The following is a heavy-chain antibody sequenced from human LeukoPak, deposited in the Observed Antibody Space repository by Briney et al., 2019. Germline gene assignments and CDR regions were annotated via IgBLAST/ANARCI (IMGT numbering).Heavy chain of an antibody. V-gene: IGHV1-18*01. CDR2: YNGTT. CDR3: AREYYNILTGYYKYYFDY. J-gene: IGHJ4*02. D-gene: IGHD3-9*01. Sequence: YNGTTNYAQKLQGRVTMTTDTSTSTAYMELRSLRSDDTSVYYCAREYYNILTGYYKYYFDYWGQGTLVTVSS.